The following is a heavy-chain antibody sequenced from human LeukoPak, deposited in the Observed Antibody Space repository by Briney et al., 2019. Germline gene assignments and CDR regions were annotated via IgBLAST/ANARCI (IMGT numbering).Heavy chain of an antibody. Sequence: GGALRLSCAASGFIFSDYYMSWIRPAPGKGLEWVSSIKGTGLTTYYADSVKGRFTISRDNDKNSLFLQMSSLRVDDTAIYYCARAGELRYMDVWGKGTAVTVSS. V-gene: IGHV3-11*04. CDR2: IKGTGLTT. CDR1: GFIFSDYY. J-gene: IGHJ6*03. D-gene: IGHD3-16*01. CDR3: ARAGELRYMDV.